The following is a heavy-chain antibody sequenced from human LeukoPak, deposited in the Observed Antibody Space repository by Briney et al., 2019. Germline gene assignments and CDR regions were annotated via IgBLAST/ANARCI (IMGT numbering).Heavy chain of an antibody. Sequence: GASVKVSCKASGYSFTSYYMHWVRQAPGQGLEWMGLINPSGSSTTYAQKFQGRVTMTRDTSISTAYMELSRLRSDDTAVYYCARDYYDSSGYFPGDYWGQGTLVTVSS. CDR2: INPSGSST. J-gene: IGHJ4*02. V-gene: IGHV1-46*01. CDR1: GYSFTSYY. CDR3: ARDYYDSSGYFPGDY. D-gene: IGHD3-22*01.